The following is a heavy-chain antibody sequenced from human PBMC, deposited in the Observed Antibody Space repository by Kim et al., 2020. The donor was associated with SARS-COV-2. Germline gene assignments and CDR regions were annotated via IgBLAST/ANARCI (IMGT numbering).Heavy chain of an antibody. D-gene: IGHD1-7*01. V-gene: IGHV3-7*01. CDR3: ARDSDWNYEGADY. J-gene: IGHJ4*02. Sequence: YYVDSGKGRFTISRDNAKNSLYLQMNSLRAEDTAVYYCARDSDWNYEGADYWGQGTLVTVSS.